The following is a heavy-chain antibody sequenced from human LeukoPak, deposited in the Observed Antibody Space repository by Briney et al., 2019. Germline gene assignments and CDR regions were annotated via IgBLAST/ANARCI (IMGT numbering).Heavy chain of an antibody. V-gene: IGHV3-30-3*01. CDR3: ARDLYVVVVAATPDY. D-gene: IGHD2-15*01. CDR1: GFTFSSYA. CDR2: ISYDGSNK. J-gene: IGHJ4*02. Sequence: PGGSLRLSCAASGFTFSSYAMHWVRQAPGKGLEWVAVISYDGSNKYYADSVKGRFTISRDNSKNTLYLQTNSLRAEDTAVYYCARDLYVVVVAATPDYWGQGTLVTVSS.